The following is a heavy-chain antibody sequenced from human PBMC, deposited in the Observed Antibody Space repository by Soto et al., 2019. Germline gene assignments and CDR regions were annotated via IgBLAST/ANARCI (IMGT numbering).Heavy chain of an antibody. J-gene: IGHJ3*02. Sequence: EVQLVESGGGLVQHGGSLRLSCAASGFTFSSDWMSWVRQSPGKGLEWVANIKQDGSEKYYVDSVKGRFTISRDNAKNSLYLQMNSLRAEDTAVSYCAREYAFDIWGQGTMVTVSS. CDR2: IKQDGSEK. V-gene: IGHV3-7*01. CDR1: GFTFSSDW. CDR3: AREYAFDI.